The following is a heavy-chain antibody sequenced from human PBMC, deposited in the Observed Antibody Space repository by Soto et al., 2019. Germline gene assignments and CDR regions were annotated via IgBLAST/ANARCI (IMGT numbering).Heavy chain of an antibody. V-gene: IGHV3-49*03. CDR1: GFTFGDYA. J-gene: IGHJ4*02. D-gene: IGHD4-17*01. CDR2: IRSKAYGGTT. Sequence: GGSLRLSCTASGFTFGDYAMSWFRQAPGKGLEWVGFIRSKAYGGTTEYAASVKGRFTISRDDSKSIAYLQMNSLKTEDTAVYYCTRNDGTYGDYHSFDYWGQGTLVTVSS. CDR3: TRNDGTYGDYHSFDY.